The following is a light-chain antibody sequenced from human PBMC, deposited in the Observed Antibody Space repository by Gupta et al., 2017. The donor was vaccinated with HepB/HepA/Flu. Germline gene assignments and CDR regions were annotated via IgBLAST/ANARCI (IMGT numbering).Light chain of an antibody. V-gene: IGLV1-40*01. CDR3: QSFDSSLSGSKV. CDR1: SSNIGAGYD. Sequence: QSVLTQPPSVYGAPGQSVTISCTGSSSNIGAGYDVHWYRHLPGTAPKLLIYGNKNRPSGVPDRFSGSKSGTSASLAITGLQADDEADYYCQSFDSSLSGSKVFGTGTKVTVL. J-gene: IGLJ1*01. CDR2: GNK.